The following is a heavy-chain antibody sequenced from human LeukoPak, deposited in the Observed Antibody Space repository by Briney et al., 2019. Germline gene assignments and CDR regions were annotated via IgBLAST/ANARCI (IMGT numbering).Heavy chain of an antibody. CDR2: IYTSGST. D-gene: IGHD5-18*01. J-gene: IGHJ4*02. V-gene: IGHV4-4*07. Sequence: PSETLSLTCTVSGGSISSYYWSWIRPPAARELEWIGRIYTSGSTNYNPSLKSRVTMSVDTTKNQFSLKLSSVTAADTAVYYCARDGGYSYGLIPDYWGQGTLVTVSS. CDR3: ARDGGYSYGLIPDY. CDR1: GGSISSYY.